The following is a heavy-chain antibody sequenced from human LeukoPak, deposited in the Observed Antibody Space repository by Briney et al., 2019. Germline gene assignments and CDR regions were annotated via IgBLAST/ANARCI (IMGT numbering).Heavy chain of an antibody. CDR1: GFTFSDYG. Sequence: GGSLRLSCAASGFTFSDYGMYWVRQAPGKGLEGVAVIWYDGSNKYYADSVKGRSTISRDNAKNTLYLQMNSLRAEDTAVYYCARDQAGTTNAIDHWGQGTLVTVSS. CDR2: IWYDGSNK. D-gene: IGHD1/OR15-1a*01. CDR3: ARDQAGTTNAIDH. V-gene: IGHV3-33*01. J-gene: IGHJ4*02.